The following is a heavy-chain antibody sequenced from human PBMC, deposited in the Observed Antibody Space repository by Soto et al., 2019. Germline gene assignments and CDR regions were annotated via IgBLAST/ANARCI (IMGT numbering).Heavy chain of an antibody. Sequence: PSETLSLTCTVSGGSISSGGYYWSWIRQHPGKGLEWIGYIYYSGSTYYNPSLKSRVTISVDTSKNQFSLKLSSVTDADTAVYYCARESRVGSGYYYYYGMDVWGQGTTVTVSS. CDR1: GGSISSGGYY. CDR2: IYYSGST. V-gene: IGHV4-31*03. J-gene: IGHJ6*02. CDR3: ARESRVGSGYYYYYGMDV. D-gene: IGHD2-15*01.